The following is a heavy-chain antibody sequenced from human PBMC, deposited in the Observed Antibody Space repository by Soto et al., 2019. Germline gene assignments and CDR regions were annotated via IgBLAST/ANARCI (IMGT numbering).Heavy chain of an antibody. CDR1: GYTFTGYG. CDR3: ARVPLSRGDIVVVVAAGEFDP. CDR2: IGAYNGNT. D-gene: IGHD2-15*01. Sequence: ASVKVSCKASGYTFTGYGISWVRQAPGQGLEWMGWIGAYNGNTNYAQKLQGRVTMTTDTSTSTAYMELRSLRSDDTAVYYCARVPLSRGDIVVVVAAGEFDPWGQGNLVTVSS. J-gene: IGHJ5*02. V-gene: IGHV1-18*01.